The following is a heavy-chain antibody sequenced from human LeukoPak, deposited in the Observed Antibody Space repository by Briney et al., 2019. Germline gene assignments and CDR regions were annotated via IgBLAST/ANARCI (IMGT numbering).Heavy chain of an antibody. V-gene: IGHV4-34*01. J-gene: IGHJ3*02. CDR1: GGSFSGYY. Sequence: SETLSLTCAVYGGSFSGYYWSWIRQPPGKGLEWIGEINHSGSTNYNPSLKSRVTISVDTSKNQFSLKLSSVTAADTAVYYYARAPVNTQIVDAFDIWGQGTMVTVSS. CDR2: INHSGST. CDR3: ARAPVNTQIVDAFDI. D-gene: IGHD4-17*01.